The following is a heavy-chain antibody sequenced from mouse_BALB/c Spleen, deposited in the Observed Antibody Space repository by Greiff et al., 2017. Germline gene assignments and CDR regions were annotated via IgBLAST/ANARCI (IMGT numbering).Heavy chain of an antibody. CDR1: GYSITSGYY. D-gene: IGHD1-1*01. CDR2: ISYDGSN. CDR3: APGSSYSAWFAY. V-gene: IGHV3-6*02. Sequence: EVQLQESGPGLVKPSQSLSLTCSVTGYSITSGYYWNWIRQFPGNKLEWMGYISYDGSNNYNPSLKNRISITRDTSKNQFFLKLNSVTTEDTATYYCAPGSSYSAWFAYWGQGTLVTVSA. J-gene: IGHJ3*01.